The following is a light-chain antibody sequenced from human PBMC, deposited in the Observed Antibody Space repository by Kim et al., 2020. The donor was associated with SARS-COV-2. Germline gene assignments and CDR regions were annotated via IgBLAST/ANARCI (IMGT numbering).Light chain of an antibody. CDR2: TAS. CDR3: QQSDTPPVT. CDR1: HSISNY. Sequence: ASVGDRVTMTCRASHSISNYLNWYQQKPGKAPKLLIYTASTLQSGVPSRFSGSGSGTDFTLTITGLRLEDFATYFCQQSDTPPVTFGQGTRLEIK. V-gene: IGKV1-39*01. J-gene: IGKJ5*01.